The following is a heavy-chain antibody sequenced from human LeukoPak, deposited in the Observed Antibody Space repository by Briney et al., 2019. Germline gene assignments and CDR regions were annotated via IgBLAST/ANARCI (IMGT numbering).Heavy chain of an antibody. CDR1: GFTFSSYA. Sequence: PGGSLRLSCAASGFTFSSYAMSWVRQAPGKGLEWVSAISGSGGSTYYADSVKGRFTISRDNSKNTLYLQMNSLRAEDTAVYYCAKSALFYYDSSGYWNYWGQGTLVTVSS. J-gene: IGHJ4*02. CDR2: ISGSGGST. V-gene: IGHV3-23*01. D-gene: IGHD3-22*01. CDR3: AKSALFYYDSSGYWNY.